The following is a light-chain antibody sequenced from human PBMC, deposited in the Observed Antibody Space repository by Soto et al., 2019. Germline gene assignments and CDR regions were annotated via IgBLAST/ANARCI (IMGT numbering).Light chain of an antibody. CDR1: SSDVGGYNY. CDR2: EVS. J-gene: IGLJ1*01. Sequence: QSALTQPPSASGSPGQSVTISCTGTSSDVGGYNYVSWYQQYAGKAPKLMIYEVSKRPSGVPDRFRGSKSGSTAFLTVSGLQAEDEADYYCSSYAGNLYVFGTGTKVTVL. V-gene: IGLV2-8*01. CDR3: SSYAGNLYV.